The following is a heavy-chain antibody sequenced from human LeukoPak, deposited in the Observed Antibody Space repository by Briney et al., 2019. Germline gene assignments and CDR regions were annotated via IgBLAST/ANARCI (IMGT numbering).Heavy chain of an antibody. CDR1: GYTFTDYY. J-gene: IGHJ4*02. Sequence: ASVKVSCKASGYTFTDYYIHWVRQAPGQGLEWMGWVNPNSGDTDYAQKFQDRVIMTRDTSINTAYIELSSLRSDDTAMYYCARGRRILWRDPNAGDFFDYWGQGTLVIVSS. CDR2: VNPNSGDT. CDR3: ARGRRILWRDPNAGDFFDY. V-gene: IGHV1-2*02. D-gene: IGHD2/OR15-2a*01.